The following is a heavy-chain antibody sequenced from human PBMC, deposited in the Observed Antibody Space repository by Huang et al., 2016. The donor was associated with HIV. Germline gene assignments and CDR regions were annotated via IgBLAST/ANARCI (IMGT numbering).Heavy chain of an antibody. J-gene: IGHJ6*02. V-gene: IGHV1-2*02. CDR2: INPKMGGT. CDR1: GYTFTGYY. CDR3: AREVVSATGYYYYGMDV. D-gene: IGHD2-15*01. Sequence: QVQLVQSGAEVKKPGASVKVSCKASGYTFTGYYMHWVRQAPGQGLEGMGWINPKMGGTNYAQKYQGRVNMTRDTSSSTAYMELSRLRSDDTAVYYCAREVVSATGYYYYGMDVWGQGTTVTVSS.